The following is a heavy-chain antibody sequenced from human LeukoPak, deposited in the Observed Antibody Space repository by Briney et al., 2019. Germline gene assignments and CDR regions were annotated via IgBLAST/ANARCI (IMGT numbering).Heavy chain of an antibody. CDR2: ISAYNGNT. Sequence: ASVKVSRKASGYTFTGYYMHWVRQAPGQGLEWMGWISAYNGNTNYAQKLQGRVTMTTDTSTSTAYMELRSLRSDDTAVYYCARVSRGYSYGAIDYWGQGTLVTVSS. J-gene: IGHJ4*02. CDR1: GYTFTGYY. CDR3: ARVSRGYSYGAIDY. D-gene: IGHD5-18*01. V-gene: IGHV1-18*04.